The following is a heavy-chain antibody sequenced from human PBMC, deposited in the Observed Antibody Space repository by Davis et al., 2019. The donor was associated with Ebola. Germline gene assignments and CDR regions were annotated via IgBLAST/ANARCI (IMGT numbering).Heavy chain of an antibody. CDR2: IYYSGST. Sequence: SETLSLTCTVSGGSISSYYWSWIRQPPGKGLEWIGYIYYSGSTNYNPSLKSRVTISVDTSKNQFSLKLSSVTAADTAVYYCARDTVTTDYYGMDVWGKGTTVTVSS. CDR3: ARDTVTTDYYGMDV. V-gene: IGHV4-59*12. CDR1: GGSISSYY. J-gene: IGHJ6*04. D-gene: IGHD4-17*01.